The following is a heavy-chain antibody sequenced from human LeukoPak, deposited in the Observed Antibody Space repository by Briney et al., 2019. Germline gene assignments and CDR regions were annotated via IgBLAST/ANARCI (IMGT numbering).Heavy chain of an antibody. Sequence: SETLSLTCTVSGGSISSGGYYWSWIRQHPGKGLEWIGYIYYSGSTYYNPSLKTRVTISVDTSKNQFSLKLSSATAADTAVYYCASLAPHVVVRGAIARGYYYYYMDVWGKGTTVTVSS. V-gene: IGHV4-31*03. CDR3: ASLAPHVVVRGAIARGYYYYYMDV. J-gene: IGHJ6*03. CDR2: IYYSGST. D-gene: IGHD3-10*01. CDR1: GGSISSGGYY.